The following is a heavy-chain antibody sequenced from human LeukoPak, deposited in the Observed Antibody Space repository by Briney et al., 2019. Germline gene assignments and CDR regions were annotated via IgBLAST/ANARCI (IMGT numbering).Heavy chain of an antibody. D-gene: IGHD3-3*01. CDR1: GYTLTELS. Sequence: ASVKVSCKVSGYTLTELSMHWVRQAPGKGLEWMGGFDPEDGETIYAQKLQGRVTMTTDTSTSTAYMELRSLRSEDTAVYYCAAPAGLRFLEWLLFDYWGQGTLVTVSS. CDR2: FDPEDGET. CDR3: AAPAGLRFLEWLLFDY. V-gene: IGHV1-24*01. J-gene: IGHJ4*02.